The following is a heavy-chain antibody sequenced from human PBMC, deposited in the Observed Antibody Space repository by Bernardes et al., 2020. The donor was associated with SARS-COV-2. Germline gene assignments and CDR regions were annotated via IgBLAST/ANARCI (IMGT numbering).Heavy chain of an antibody. CDR1: GFTFSRYS. D-gene: IGHD1-7*01. J-gene: IGHJ6*02. CDR2: ISSSSSYI. CDR3: ASYPGITGTTPDVLWGYYGMDV. Sequence: GYLSPSRAASGFTFSRYSMNWVRPAPGKGLEWVSSISSSSSYIYYADSVKGRFTISRDNAKNSLYLQMNSLRAEDTAVYYCASYPGITGTTPDVLWGYYGMDVWGQGTTVTVSS. V-gene: IGHV3-21*01.